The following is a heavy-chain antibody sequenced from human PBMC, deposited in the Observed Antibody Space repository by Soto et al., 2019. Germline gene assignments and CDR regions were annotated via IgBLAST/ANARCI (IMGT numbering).Heavy chain of an antibody. CDR1: GFPFSSYA. Sequence: GGSLRLSCAASGFPFSSYAMSWVRHAPDKGLEWVSAIDFTGAGTYYADSAKGRFTISRGNSKNTLYLQMSSLRAEDTAVYFCARRFSSSSFYFDYWGQGTLVTVSS. CDR2: IDFTGAGT. J-gene: IGHJ4*02. CDR3: ARRFSSSSFYFDY. D-gene: IGHD6-6*01. V-gene: IGHV3-23*01.